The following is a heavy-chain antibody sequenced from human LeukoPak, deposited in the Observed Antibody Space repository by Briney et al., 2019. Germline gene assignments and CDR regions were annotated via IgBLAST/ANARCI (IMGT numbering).Heavy chain of an antibody. Sequence: GGSLRLSCVASGFTFSSYEMNWVRQAPGKGLEWLSYITSSDSTTHYADSVKGRFTISRDDAQNTLDLQMNSLRPEDTAVYYCARDFGGSQDYWGQGTLVSVSS. CDR1: GFTFSSYE. J-gene: IGHJ4*02. CDR2: ITSSDSTT. D-gene: IGHD2-15*01. CDR3: ARDFGGSQDY. V-gene: IGHV3-48*03.